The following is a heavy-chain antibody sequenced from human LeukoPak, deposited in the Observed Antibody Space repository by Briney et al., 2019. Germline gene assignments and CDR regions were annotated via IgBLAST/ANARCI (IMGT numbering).Heavy chain of an antibody. J-gene: IGHJ5*02. D-gene: IGHD6-13*01. V-gene: IGHV1-46*01. CDR1: GYTFTSYY. Sequence: ASVKVSCKASGYTFTSYYMHWVRQAPGQGLEWMGIINPSGGSTSYAQKFQGRVTMTRDMSTSTVYMELSSLRSEDTAVYYCASGRRVTGVAAASAWFDPWGQETLVTVSS. CDR2: INPSGGST. CDR3: ASGRRVTGVAAASAWFDP.